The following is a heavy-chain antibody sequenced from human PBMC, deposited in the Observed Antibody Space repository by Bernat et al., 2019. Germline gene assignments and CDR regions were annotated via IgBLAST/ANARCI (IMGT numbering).Heavy chain of an antibody. D-gene: IGHD1-26*01. CDR1: GFTFSSYG. J-gene: IGHJ4*02. Sequence: QVQLVESGGGVVQPGRSLRLSCAASGFTFSSYGMHWVRQAPGKGLEWVAVIWYDGSNKYYADSVKGRFTISRDNSKNTLYLQMNSLRAEDTAVYYCVKDQGEEWELLPLYWGQGTLVTVSS. V-gene: IGHV3-33*06. CDR3: VKDQGEEWELLPLY. CDR2: IWYDGSNK.